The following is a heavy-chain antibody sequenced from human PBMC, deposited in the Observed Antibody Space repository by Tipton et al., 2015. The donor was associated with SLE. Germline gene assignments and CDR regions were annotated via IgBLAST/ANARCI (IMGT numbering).Heavy chain of an antibody. D-gene: IGHD3-3*01. CDR2: ISSSGSTI. CDR1: GFTVSSNY. V-gene: IGHV3-11*01. CDR3: ARDRTIFGVVIDY. Sequence: GSLRLSCAASGFTVSSNYMSWVRQAPGKGLEWVSYISSSGSTIYYADSVKGRFTISRDNAKNSLYLQMNSLRAEDTAVYYCARDRTIFGVVIDYWGQGTLVTVSS. J-gene: IGHJ4*02.